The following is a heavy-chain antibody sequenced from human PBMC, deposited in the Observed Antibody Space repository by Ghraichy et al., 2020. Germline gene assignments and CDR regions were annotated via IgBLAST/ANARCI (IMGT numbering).Heavy chain of an antibody. CDR3: AKERDTSGYYSFRGDYYGMDV. D-gene: IGHD3-3*01. Sequence: GGSLRLSCADSGFTFSRYGMHWVRQAPGEGLEWVAVTSYDGSNKNYADSVKGRFTISRDNSKNTLYLQMNSLRAEDTAVYYCAKERDTSGYYSFRGDYYGMDVWGQGTTVTVSS. CDR2: TSYDGSNK. CDR1: GFTFSRYG. V-gene: IGHV3-30*18. J-gene: IGHJ6*02.